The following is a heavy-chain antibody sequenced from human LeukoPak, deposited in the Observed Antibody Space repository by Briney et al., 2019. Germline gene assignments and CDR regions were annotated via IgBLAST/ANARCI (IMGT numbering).Heavy chain of an antibody. CDR2: IIPIFGTA. V-gene: IGHV1-69*05. CDR3: ARVYSSSWPHGYMDV. CDR1: GGTFSSYA. J-gene: IGHJ6*03. Sequence: ASVKVSCKASGGTFSSYAISWVRQAPGQGLEWMGGIIPIFGTANYAQKLQGRVTITTDESTSTAYMELSSLRSEDTAVYYCARVYSSSWPHGYMDVWGKGTTVTVSS. D-gene: IGHD6-13*01.